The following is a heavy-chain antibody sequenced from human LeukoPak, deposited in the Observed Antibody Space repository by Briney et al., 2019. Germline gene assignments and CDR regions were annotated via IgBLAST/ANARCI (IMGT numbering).Heavy chain of an antibody. J-gene: IGHJ6*02. CDR2: MSGIGGST. Sequence: GGSLRLSCAASGFTFSIYAMTWVRQAPGKGLEWVSAMSGIGGSTYYADSVKGRFTISRDNPKTTLYLQMNSLRSDYTAVSYCAKGRGAYNDPYYGMDVWGQGTTVTVSS. V-gene: IGHV3-23*01. CDR1: GFTFSIYA. D-gene: IGHD3-16*01. CDR3: AKGRGAYNDPYYGMDV.